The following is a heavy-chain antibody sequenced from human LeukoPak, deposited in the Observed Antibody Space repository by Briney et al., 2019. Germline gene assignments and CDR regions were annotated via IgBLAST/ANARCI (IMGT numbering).Heavy chain of an antibody. D-gene: IGHD7-27*01. Sequence: SETLSLTCAVSGGSISSSSYYWGWIRQPPGKGLEWIGSIYYSGSTYYNPSLKSRVTISVDTSKNQFSLKLSSVTAVDTAVYYCARDGPYWGGFDYWGQGTLVTVSS. CDR1: GGSISSSSYY. CDR2: IYYSGST. CDR3: ARDGPYWGGFDY. V-gene: IGHV4-39*07. J-gene: IGHJ4*02.